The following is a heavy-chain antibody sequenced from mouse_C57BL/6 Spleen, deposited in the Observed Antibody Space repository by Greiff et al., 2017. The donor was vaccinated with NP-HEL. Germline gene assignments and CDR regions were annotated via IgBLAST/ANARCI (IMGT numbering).Heavy chain of an antibody. CDR3: ARDVGREGYYFDY. CDR2: ISDGGSYT. CDR1: GFTFSSYA. V-gene: IGHV5-4*01. Sequence: EVMLVESGGGLVKPGGSLKLSCAASGFTFSSYAMSWVRQTPEKRLEWVATISDGGSYTYYPDNVKGRFTISRDNAKNNLYLQMSHLKSEDTAMYYCARDVGREGYYFDYWGQGTTLTVSS. J-gene: IGHJ2*01.